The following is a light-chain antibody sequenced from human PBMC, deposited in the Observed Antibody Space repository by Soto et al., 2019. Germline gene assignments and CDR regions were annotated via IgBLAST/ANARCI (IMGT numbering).Light chain of an antibody. V-gene: IGLV2-23*01. CDR2: EGS. J-gene: IGLJ1*01. CDR1: SSDVGSYNL. Sequence: QAVVTQPASVSGSPGQSITISCTGTSSDVGSYNLVSWYQQHPGKAPKLMIYEGSKRPSGVSNRFSGSKSGNTASLTISGLQAEDEADYYCCSYAGSSTLGVFGTGTKLTVL. CDR3: CSYAGSSTLGV.